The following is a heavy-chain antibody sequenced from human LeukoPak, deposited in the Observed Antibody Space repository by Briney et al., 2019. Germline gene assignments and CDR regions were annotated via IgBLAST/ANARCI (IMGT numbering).Heavy chain of an antibody. J-gene: IGHJ3*02. Sequence: NPSETLSLTCAVYGGSFSGYYWSRIRHPPGKGREWSVEINHSGSPNYNPSLKSRVTISVDTSKSQFSLKLSSVTAADTAVYYCARVWGRAFDIWGQGTMVTVSS. D-gene: IGHD3-16*01. CDR2: INHSGSP. CDR1: GGSFSGYY. CDR3: ARVWGRAFDI. V-gene: IGHV4-34*01.